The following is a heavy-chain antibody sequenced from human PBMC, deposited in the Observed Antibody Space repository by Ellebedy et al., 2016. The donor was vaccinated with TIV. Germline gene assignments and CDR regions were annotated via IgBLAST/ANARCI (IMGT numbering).Heavy chain of an antibody. V-gene: IGHV3-23*01. CDR3: VKGSSSGFNYDRVGFEY. Sequence: GGSLRLSCAASGFTFSSFAMHWVRQAPGKGLEWLSVISADGVSTYHADSVKGRFTITRDKSKNTLYLQMNRLRAEDTAVYYCVKGSSSGFNYDRVGFEYWGQGTLVTVSS. CDR1: GFTFSSFA. D-gene: IGHD3-22*01. CDR2: ISADGVST. J-gene: IGHJ4*02.